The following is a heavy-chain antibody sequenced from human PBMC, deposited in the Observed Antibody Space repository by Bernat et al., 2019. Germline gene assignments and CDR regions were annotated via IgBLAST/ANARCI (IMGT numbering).Heavy chain of an antibody. V-gene: IGHV3-30-3*01. CDR3: ARSGGGTYSSSLDAFDI. Sequence: QVQLVESEGGVVQPGRSLRLSCAASGFTFSSYAMHWVRQAPGKGLEWGAVISYDGSNKYYADSVKGRFTISRDNSKNTLYLQMNSLRAEDTAVYYCARSGGGTYSSSLDAFDIWGQGTMVTVSS. CDR2: ISYDGSNK. CDR1: GFTFSSYA. D-gene: IGHD6-13*01. J-gene: IGHJ3*02.